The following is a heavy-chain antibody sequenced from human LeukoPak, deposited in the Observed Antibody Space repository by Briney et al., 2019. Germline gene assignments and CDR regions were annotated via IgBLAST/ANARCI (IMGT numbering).Heavy chain of an antibody. J-gene: IGHJ4*02. D-gene: IGHD6-19*01. CDR1: GFTFSSDW. CDR2: INNDGSTT. Sequence: QPGGSLRLSCAASGFTFSSDWMHWVRQAPGKGLVWVSRINNDGSTTAYADSVKGRYTNSTDNAKNTLYLQMSSLRAEDTAVYYWARYSYSSGWDWGQGTLVTVSS. CDR3: ARYSYSSGWD. V-gene: IGHV3-74*01.